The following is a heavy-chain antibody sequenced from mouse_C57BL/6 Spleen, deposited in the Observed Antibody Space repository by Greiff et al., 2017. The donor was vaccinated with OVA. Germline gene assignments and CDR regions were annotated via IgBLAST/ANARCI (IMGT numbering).Heavy chain of an antibody. D-gene: IGHD4-1*01. Sequence: QVQLQQPGAELVKPGASVKLSCKASGYTFTSYWMQWVKQRPGQGLEWIGEIDPSDSYTNSNQKFKGKATLTVDTSSSTAYMQLSSLTSEDSAVYYCARGTGTGRYFDVWGTGTTVTVSS. CDR1: GYTFTSYW. J-gene: IGHJ1*03. V-gene: IGHV1-50*01. CDR3: ARGTGTGRYFDV. CDR2: IDPSDSYT.